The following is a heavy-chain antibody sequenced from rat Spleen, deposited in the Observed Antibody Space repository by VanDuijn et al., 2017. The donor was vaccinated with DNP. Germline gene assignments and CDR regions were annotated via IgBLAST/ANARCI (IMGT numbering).Heavy chain of an antibody. CDR1: GFTFSDYN. D-gene: IGHD1-11*01. CDR3: ATGVYGGYEDWFAY. Sequence: EVHLVESGGGLVQPGRSLKLSCAASGFTFSDYNMAWVRQAPKKGLEWVATISYDGSGTYYRDSVKGRFTISRDNAKSTLYLQMDSLRSEDTATYYCATGVYGGYEDWFAYWGQGTLVTVSS. CDR2: ISYDGSGT. J-gene: IGHJ3*01. V-gene: IGHV5-7*01.